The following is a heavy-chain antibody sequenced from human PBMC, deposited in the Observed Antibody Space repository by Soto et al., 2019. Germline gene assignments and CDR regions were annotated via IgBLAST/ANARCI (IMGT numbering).Heavy chain of an antibody. CDR1: GFTFSSYA. D-gene: IGHD3-9*01. Sequence: GGSLRLSCAASGFTFSSYAMSWVRQAPGKGLEWVSAISGSGGSTYYADSVKGRFTISRDNSKNTLYLQMNSLRAEDTAVYYCAKVLVYYDILTGYYEGSYYCMDVWGQGTTVTVSS. CDR3: AKVLVYYDILTGYYEGSYYCMDV. J-gene: IGHJ6*02. CDR2: ISGSGGST. V-gene: IGHV3-23*01.